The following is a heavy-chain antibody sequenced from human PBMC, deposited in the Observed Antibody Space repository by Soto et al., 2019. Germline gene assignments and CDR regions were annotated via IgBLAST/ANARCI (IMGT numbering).Heavy chain of an antibody. Sequence: SETLSLTYSVSGDSISNSRFYWAWIRQPPGEGLEWIGSIYHTGNAYYNPSLKSRVTIFVDTSKNQFSLKLTSVTAADTALYYCARDYFDSSDYTTNWFDPWGQGALVTVSS. CDR2: IYHTGNA. CDR1: GDSISNSRFY. J-gene: IGHJ5*02. CDR3: ARDYFDSSDYTTNWFDP. D-gene: IGHD3-22*01. V-gene: IGHV4-39*01.